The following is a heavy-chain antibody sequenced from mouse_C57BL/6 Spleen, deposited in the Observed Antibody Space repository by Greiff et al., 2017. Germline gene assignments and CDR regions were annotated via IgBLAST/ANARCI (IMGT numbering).Heavy chain of an antibody. CDR1: GYTFTSYW. CDR3: ARKSLFTPGAMDY. Sequence: QVQLQQPGAELVRRGSSVKLSCKASGYTFTSYWMHWVKQRPIQGLEWIGNIDPSDSETHYNQKFKDKATLTVDKSSSTAYMQLSSLTSEDSAVYYCARKSLFTPGAMDYWGQGTSVTVSS. V-gene: IGHV1-52*01. D-gene: IGHD1-1*01. CDR2: IDPSDSET. J-gene: IGHJ4*01.